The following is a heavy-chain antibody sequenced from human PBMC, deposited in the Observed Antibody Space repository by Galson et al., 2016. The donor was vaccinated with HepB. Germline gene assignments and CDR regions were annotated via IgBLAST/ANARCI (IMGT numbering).Heavy chain of an antibody. J-gene: IGHJ4*02. D-gene: IGHD3-10*01. Sequence: SLRLSCAASGFTFSSYAMSWVRQAPGKGLEWVSGISDNGGSTFYADSVKGRFTISRDNSKNTVYLQMNSLRAEDTAKYYCANPGTNLLYWGQGTLVTVSS. CDR2: ISDNGGST. V-gene: IGHV3-23*01. CDR1: GFTFSSYA. CDR3: ANPGTNLLY.